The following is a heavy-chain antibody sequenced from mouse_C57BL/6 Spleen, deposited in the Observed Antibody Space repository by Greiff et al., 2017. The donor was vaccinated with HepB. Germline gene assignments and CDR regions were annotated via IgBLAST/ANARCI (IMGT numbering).Heavy chain of an antibody. D-gene: IGHD1-1*01. Sequence: VQLQQSGAELVRPGASVKLSCTASGFNIKDDYMHWVKQRPEQGLEWIGWIDPENGDTEYASKFQGKATITADTSSNTAYLQLSSLTSEDTAVYYCTLTTVVACYFDCWGQGTTLTVAS. V-gene: IGHV14-4*01. J-gene: IGHJ2*01. CDR1: GFNIKDDY. CDR3: TLTTVVACYFDC. CDR2: IDPENGDT.